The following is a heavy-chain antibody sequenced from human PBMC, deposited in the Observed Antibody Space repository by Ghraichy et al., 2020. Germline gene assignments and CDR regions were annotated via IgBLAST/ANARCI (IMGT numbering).Heavy chain of an antibody. CDR1: GYTFTGYY. Sequence: ASVKVSCKASGYTFTGYYMYWVRQAPGQGLEWMGIIYPSGGSTSYAQKFRDRVTMAWDTSTSTVYLDLSSLRSEDTAVYYCASGYYGDQPAAYWGQGTLVTVSS. CDR2: IYPSGGST. CDR3: ASGYYGDQPAAY. V-gene: IGHV1-46*01. J-gene: IGHJ4*02. D-gene: IGHD4-17*01.